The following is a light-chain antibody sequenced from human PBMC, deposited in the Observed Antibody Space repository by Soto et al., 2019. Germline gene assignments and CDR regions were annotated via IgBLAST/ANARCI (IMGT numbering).Light chain of an antibody. CDR2: GAS. V-gene: IGKV3-15*01. J-gene: IGKJ1*01. CDR3: QHYNNWPT. CDR1: QSVSTN. Sequence: EIVMTQSPVTLSVSPGERATLSCRASQSVSTNLAWYQQKPGQAPRVLIYGASTRATNIPARFSGSGSGTDFTLTISSLQSEDFVLYYCQHYNNWPTFGQGTKVDIK.